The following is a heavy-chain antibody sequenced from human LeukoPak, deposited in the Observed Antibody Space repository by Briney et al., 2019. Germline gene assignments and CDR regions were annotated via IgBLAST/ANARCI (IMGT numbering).Heavy chain of an antibody. CDR2: ISAYNGNT. V-gene: IGHV1-18*01. CDR1: GYTFTSYG. CDR3: AKGCSTSCYTPPYYYGMDV. J-gene: IGHJ6*02. D-gene: IGHD2-2*02. Sequence: ASVKVSCKASGYTFTSYGISWVRQAPGQGLEWMGWISAYNGNTNYAQKLQGRVTMTTDTSTSTAYMELRSLRSDDTAVYYCAKGCSTSCYTPPYYYGMDVWGQGTTVTVSS.